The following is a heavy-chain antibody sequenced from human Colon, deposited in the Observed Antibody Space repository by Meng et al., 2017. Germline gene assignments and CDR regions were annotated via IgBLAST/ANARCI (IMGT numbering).Heavy chain of an antibody. V-gene: IGHV3-23*01. CDR2: ISASGDST. CDR1: GFIFSQYD. D-gene: IGHD2-15*01. J-gene: IGHJ4*02. CDR3: TRIATTPATYFDN. Sequence: EVQLLEYGGGLVQPGGSRSRSCAASGFIFSQYDMAWVRQAPGKGLEGVSVISASGDSTYYADSVKGRFTISRDNSKNTLYLQMNSLRVEDTALYYCTRIATTPATYFDNWGQGTLVTVSS.